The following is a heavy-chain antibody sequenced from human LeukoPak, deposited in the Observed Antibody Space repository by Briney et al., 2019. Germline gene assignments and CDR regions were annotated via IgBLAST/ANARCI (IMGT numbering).Heavy chain of an antibody. Sequence: SETLSLTCTVSGGSISSYYWGWIRQPPGKGLEWIGFIYYSGTTNYNPSLKSRATISVDTSKNQFSLKLSSVTAADTAVYYCARDARTHRAYYYDSSGYSNWFDPWGQGTLVTVSS. CDR2: IYYSGTT. CDR1: GGSISSYY. V-gene: IGHV4-59*01. D-gene: IGHD3-22*01. J-gene: IGHJ5*02. CDR3: ARDARTHRAYYYDSSGYSNWFDP.